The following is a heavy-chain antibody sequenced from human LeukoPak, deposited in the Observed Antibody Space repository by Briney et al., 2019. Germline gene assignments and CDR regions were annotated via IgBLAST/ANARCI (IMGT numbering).Heavy chain of an antibody. Sequence: SVKVSCKASGGTFSSYSISWVRQAPGQGLEWMGRIIPILGIANYAQKFQGRVTITADKSTNTAYMELSSLRSEDTAVYYCARFVILGRESYSTNYFDYWGQGTLVTVSS. D-gene: IGHD1-26*01. CDR3: ARFVILGRESYSTNYFDY. CDR1: GGTFSSYS. J-gene: IGHJ4*02. CDR2: IIPILGIA. V-gene: IGHV1-69*02.